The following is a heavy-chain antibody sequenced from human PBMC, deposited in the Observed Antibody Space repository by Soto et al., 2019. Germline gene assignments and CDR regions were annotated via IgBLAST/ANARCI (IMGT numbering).Heavy chain of an antibody. J-gene: IGHJ4*02. CDR1: GYTFQNYH. Sequence: QVQLVQSGAEVKEPGASVRVSCKASGYTFQNYHMHWVRQAPGQGLEWMGIIHPSGETTTYAQRFEGRLAMTRDTSMRTAYMELSSQTSEDTAVYYCARDLWGSWTVDYWGQGTLVTVSS. D-gene: IGHD3-16*01. CDR2: IHPSGETT. V-gene: IGHV1-46*02. CDR3: ARDLWGSWTVDY.